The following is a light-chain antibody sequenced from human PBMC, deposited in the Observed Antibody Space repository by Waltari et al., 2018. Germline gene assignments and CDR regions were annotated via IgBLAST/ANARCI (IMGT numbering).Light chain of an antibody. CDR1: NFGTSN. CDR3: QVWESSSEVL. Sequence: SYVLTQPPSVSVAPGKTATITCGGTNFGTSNLPWYQRKPGQAPVLLIYYDDDRPSGIPERFSGSASGNTATLTISRVEAGDEADYYCQVWESSSEVLFGGGTKLTVL. J-gene: IGLJ2*01. V-gene: IGLV3-21*01. CDR2: YDD.